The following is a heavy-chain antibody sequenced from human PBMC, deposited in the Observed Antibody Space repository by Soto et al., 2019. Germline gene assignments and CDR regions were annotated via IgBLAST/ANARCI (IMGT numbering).Heavy chain of an antibody. CDR2: ISGSGSSS. J-gene: IGHJ4*02. V-gene: IGHV3-23*01. Sequence: EVQLLESGGGLVQPGGSLRLSCPASGFTFSNYVMTWVRQAPGKGLGWVSSISGSGSSSYYAESVKGRFIISRDNSKNTLYLQMNSLRADDTAIYYCAKGSFSQTSGPYYFDFLGQGTLVTVSS. D-gene: IGHD6-19*01. CDR1: GFTFSNYV. CDR3: AKGSFSQTSGPYYFDF.